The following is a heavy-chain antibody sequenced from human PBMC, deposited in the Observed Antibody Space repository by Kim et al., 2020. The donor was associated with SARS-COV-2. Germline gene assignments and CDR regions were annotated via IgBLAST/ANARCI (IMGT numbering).Heavy chain of an antibody. V-gene: IGHV1-46*01. CDR1: GYTFTSYY. CDR3: ARSSHLGYYDSSGYYYAFDY. D-gene: IGHD3-22*01. CDR2: INPSGGST. Sequence: ASVKVSCKASGYTFTSYYMHWVRQAPGQGLEWMGIINPSGGSTSYAQKFQGRVTMTRDTSTSTVYMELSSLRSEDTAVYYCARSSHLGYYDSSGYYYAFDYWGQGTLVTVSS. J-gene: IGHJ4*02.